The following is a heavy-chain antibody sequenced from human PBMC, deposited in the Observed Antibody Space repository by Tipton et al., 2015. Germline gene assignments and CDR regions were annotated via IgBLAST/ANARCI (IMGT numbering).Heavy chain of an antibody. CDR1: RFTFSNYW. J-gene: IGHJ4*02. D-gene: IGHD6-13*01. CDR3: AREGSSWYFGVY. V-gene: IGHV3-7*03. Sequence: SLRLSCAASRFTFSNYWMSWVRQAPGKGLEWVANIKQDGSEKYYVDSVKGRFTISRDNAQNSLYLQMNSLRAEDTAFYYCAREGSSWYFGVYWGQGSLVSVSS. CDR2: IKQDGSEK.